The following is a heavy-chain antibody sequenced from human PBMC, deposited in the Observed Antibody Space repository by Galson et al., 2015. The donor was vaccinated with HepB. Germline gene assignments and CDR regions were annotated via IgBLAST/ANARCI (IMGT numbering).Heavy chain of an antibody. CDR2: IIPILGIA. CDR3: ARAGAVAGPEFGY. J-gene: IGHJ4*02. CDR1: GGTFSSYT. Sequence: SVKVSXXXSGGTFSSYTISWVRQAPGQGLEXMGRIIPILGIANYARKFQGRVTITADKSTSTAYMELSSLRSEDTAVYYCARAGAVAGPEFGYWGQGTLVTVSS. D-gene: IGHD6-19*01. V-gene: IGHV1-69*02.